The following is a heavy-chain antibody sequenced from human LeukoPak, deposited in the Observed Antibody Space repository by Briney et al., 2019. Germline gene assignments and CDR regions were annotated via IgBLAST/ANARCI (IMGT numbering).Heavy chain of an antibody. Sequence: PSETLSLTCAVSDGSISSSNWWSWVRQPPGKGLEWIGEINHSGSTNYNPSLKSRVTISVDKSKNQFSLKLSSVTAADTAVYYCARRTVTTVYFDYWAREPWSPSPQ. CDR2: INHSGST. J-gene: IGHJ4*02. CDR1: DGSISSSNW. D-gene: IGHD4-11*01. V-gene: IGHV4-4*02. CDR3: ARRTVTTVYFDY.